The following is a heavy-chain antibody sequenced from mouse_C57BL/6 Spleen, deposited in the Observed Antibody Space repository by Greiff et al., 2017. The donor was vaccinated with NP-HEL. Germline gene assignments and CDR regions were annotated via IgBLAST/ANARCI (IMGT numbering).Heavy chain of an antibody. J-gene: IGHJ3*01. D-gene: IGHD2-3*01. CDR2: FYPGSGSI. CDR1: GYTFTEYT. V-gene: IGHV1-62-2*01. Sequence: QVQLQQSGAELVKPGASVKLSCKASGYTFTEYTIHWVKQRSGQGLEWIGWFYPGSGSIKYNEKFKDKATLTADKSSSTVYMELSRLTSEDSAVYFCARHEGEAYDGYYEGTFAYWGQGTLVTVSA. CDR3: ARHEGEAYDGYYEGTFAY.